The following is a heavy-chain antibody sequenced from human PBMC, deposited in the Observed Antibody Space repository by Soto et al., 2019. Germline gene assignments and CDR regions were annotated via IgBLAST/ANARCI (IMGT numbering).Heavy chain of an antibody. CDR2: ISYDGSNK. CDR1: GFTFSSYA. CDR3: ARDGLQVVWATPYGMDV. V-gene: IGHV3-30-3*01. J-gene: IGHJ6*02. D-gene: IGHD2-2*01. Sequence: PGGSLRLSCAASGFTFSSYAMHWVRQAPGKGLEWVAVISYDGSNKYYADSVKGRFTISRDNSKNTLYLQMNSLRAEDTAVYYCARDGLQVVWATPYGMDVWGQGTTVTVSS.